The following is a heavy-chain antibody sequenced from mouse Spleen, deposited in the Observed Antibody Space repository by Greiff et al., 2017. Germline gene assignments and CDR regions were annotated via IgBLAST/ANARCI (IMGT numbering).Heavy chain of an antibody. Sequence: VQLVESGPGLVQPSQSLSITCTVSGFSLTSYGVHWVRQSPGKGLEWLGVIWSGGSTDYNAAFISRLSISKDNSKSQVFFKMNSLQADDTAIYYCASSYYRYDEDYAMDYWGQGTSVTVSS. D-gene: IGHD2-14*01. CDR2: IWSGGST. CDR3: ASSYYRYDEDYAMDY. V-gene: IGHV2-2*01. J-gene: IGHJ4*01. CDR1: GFSLTSYG.